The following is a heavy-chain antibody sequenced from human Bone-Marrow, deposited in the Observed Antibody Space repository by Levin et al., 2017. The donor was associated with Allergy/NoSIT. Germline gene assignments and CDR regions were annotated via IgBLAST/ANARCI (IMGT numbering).Heavy chain of an antibody. CDR3: AKDGPKYRSAWYYSYGLDV. Sequence: GESLKISCVASGFTFDSYAMSWVRQAPGRGLEWVSSITGSGAGTYYADSVKGRFTISRDNSNNTLFLRVNNLRTDDTAIYFCAKDGPKYRSAWYYSYGLDVWGQGATVTVSS. D-gene: IGHD6-19*01. J-gene: IGHJ6*02. CDR1: GFTFDSYA. V-gene: IGHV3-23*01. CDR2: ITGSGAGT.